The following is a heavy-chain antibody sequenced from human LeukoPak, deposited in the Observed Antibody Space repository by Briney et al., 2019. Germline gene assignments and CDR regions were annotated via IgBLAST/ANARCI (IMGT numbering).Heavy chain of an antibody. D-gene: IGHD6-19*01. CDR1: GFTFTNAW. Sequence: GGSLRLSCAASGFTFTNAWMSWVRQAPGKGLEWVGRIKSKTEGGTTDCAAPVEGRFTISRDDSKKTLFLQMNSLKSEDTAVYYCTPQYTSGWYGPFDYWGQGTLVTVSS. CDR2: IKSKTEGGTT. J-gene: IGHJ4*02. CDR3: TPQYTSGWYGPFDY. V-gene: IGHV3-15*01.